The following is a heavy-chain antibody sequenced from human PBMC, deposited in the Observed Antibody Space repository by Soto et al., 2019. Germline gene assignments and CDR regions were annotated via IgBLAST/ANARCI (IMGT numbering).Heavy chain of an antibody. CDR2: IKSKTDGGTT. J-gene: IGHJ6*02. V-gene: IGHV3-15*07. CDR3: TTESCSSTSCYARRLYYYYGMDV. D-gene: IGHD2-2*01. Sequence: GGSLRLSCAASGFTFSNAWMNWVRQAPGKGLEWVGRIKSKTDGGTTDYAAPVKGRFTISRDDSKNTLYLQMNSLKTEDTAVYYCTTESCSSTSCYARRLYYYYGMDVWGQGTTVTVSS. CDR1: GFTFSNAW.